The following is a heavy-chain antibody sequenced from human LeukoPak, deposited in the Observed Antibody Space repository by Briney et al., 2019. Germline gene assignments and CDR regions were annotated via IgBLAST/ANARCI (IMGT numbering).Heavy chain of an antibody. CDR3: ARGDSSWYNQEYYFDY. J-gene: IGHJ4*02. V-gene: IGHV1-69*02. CDR1: GGTFSSYT. Sequence: AASVKVSCKASGGTFSSYTISWVRPAPGQGLEWMGRIIPILGIANYAQKFQGRVTITADKSTSTAYMELSSLRSEDTAVYYCARGDSSWYNQEYYFDYWGQGTLVTVSS. CDR2: IIPILGIA. D-gene: IGHD6-13*01.